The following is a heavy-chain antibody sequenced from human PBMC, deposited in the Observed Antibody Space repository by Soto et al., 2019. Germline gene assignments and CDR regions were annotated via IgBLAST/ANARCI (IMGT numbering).Heavy chain of an antibody. J-gene: IGHJ3*02. D-gene: IGHD3-16*02. Sequence: GGSLRLSCAASGFTFSSYSMNWVRQAPGKGLEWVSSISSSSSSYIYYADSVKGRFTISRDNAKNSLYLQMNSLRAEDTAVYYCARDEGLRLGELSLKGYAFDIWGQGTMVTVSS. CDR1: GFTFSSYS. CDR3: ARDEGLRLGELSLKGYAFDI. V-gene: IGHV3-21*01. CDR2: ISSSSSSYI.